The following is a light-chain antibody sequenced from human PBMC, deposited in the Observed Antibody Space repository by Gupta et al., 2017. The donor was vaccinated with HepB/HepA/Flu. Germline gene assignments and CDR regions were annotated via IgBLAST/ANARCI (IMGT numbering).Light chain of an antibody. CDR2: EVT. Sequence: QSALTQSAYVSGSPGQSITISCTGTSSDVGSYDLVYWYQQHPGKAPKLMIYEVTKRPAGISSRFSGSKSGSTASLTLSGRQEEDEADYYCCSDAGSSTWVFGGGTKLTVL. V-gene: IGLV2-23*02. J-gene: IGLJ3*02. CDR3: CSDAGSSTWV. CDR1: SSDVGSYDL.